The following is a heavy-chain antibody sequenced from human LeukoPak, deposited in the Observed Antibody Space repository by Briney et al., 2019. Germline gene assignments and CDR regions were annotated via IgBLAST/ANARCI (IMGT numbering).Heavy chain of an antibody. CDR2: INANGATT. J-gene: IGHJ4*02. CDR3: ARSTGSGIYIYFDN. D-gene: IGHD3-10*01. CDR1: GFSFRNYA. V-gene: IGHV3-23*01. Sequence: GGSLRLSCETSGFSFRNYAMNWVRQAPGKGLEWVSGINANGATTYHADSVKGRFTISRDNSKDTLYLQMNGLGAEDTAVYYCARSTGSGIYIYFDNWGQGTLVTVSS.